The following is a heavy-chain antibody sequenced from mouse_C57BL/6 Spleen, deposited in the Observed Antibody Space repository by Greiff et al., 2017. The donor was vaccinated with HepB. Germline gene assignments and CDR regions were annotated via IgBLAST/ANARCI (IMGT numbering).Heavy chain of an antibody. CDR2: IDPSDSYT. D-gene: IGHD2-3*01. CDR1: GYTFTSYW. Sequence: VKLQQPGAELVMPGASVKLSCKASGYTFTSYWMHWVKQRPGQGLEWIGEIDPSDSYTNYNQKFKGKSTLTVDKSSSTAYMQLSSLTSEDSAVYYCASGDGAFFDYWGQGTTLTVSS. V-gene: IGHV1-69*01. CDR3: ASGDGAFFDY. J-gene: IGHJ2*01.